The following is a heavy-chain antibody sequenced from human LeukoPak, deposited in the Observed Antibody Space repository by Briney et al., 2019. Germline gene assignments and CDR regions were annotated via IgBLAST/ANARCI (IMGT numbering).Heavy chain of an antibody. J-gene: IGHJ4*02. V-gene: IGHV3-30*02. CDR3: ARGLTYGPYINFDY. CDR1: GVIFSDFG. Sequence: PGGSLRLSCAASGVIFSDFGIHWVRQTPDKGLEWVAFIRYDESNTYYGDSVKGRFTISRDTSRNTVYLQTNSLRAEDTAVYYCARGLTYGPYINFDYWGQGTLVTVSS. D-gene: IGHD4-17*01. CDR2: IRYDESNT.